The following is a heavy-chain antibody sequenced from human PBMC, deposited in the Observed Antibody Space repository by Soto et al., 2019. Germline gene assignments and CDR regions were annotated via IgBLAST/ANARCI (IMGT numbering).Heavy chain of an antibody. Sequence: QVQLQESGPGLVKPSQTLSLTCTVSGDSISVGYYWSWIRQHPGKGLEWIGYGAPSGTTDYNPSLKXXVSISTDTSKNQFSLEVSSVTAADAAVYYCARDRGSYGMDVWGQGTTVTVSS. V-gene: IGHV4-31*03. J-gene: IGHJ6*02. CDR1: GDSISVGYY. CDR2: GAPSGTT. CDR3: ARDRGSYGMDV.